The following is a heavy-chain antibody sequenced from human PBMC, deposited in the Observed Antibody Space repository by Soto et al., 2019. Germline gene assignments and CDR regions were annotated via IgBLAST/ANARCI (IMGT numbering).Heavy chain of an antibody. CDR3: AIVFNNHDFWSGYSYYYYGMDV. Sequence: GGSLRLSCAASGFTFSSYWMSWVRQAPGKGLEWVANIKQDGSEKYYVDSVKGRFTISRDNAKNSLYLQMNSLRAEDTAVYYCAIVFNNHDFWSGYSYYYYGMDVCGQGTTVTVSS. J-gene: IGHJ6*02. CDR1: GFTFSSYW. V-gene: IGHV3-7*03. CDR2: IKQDGSEK. D-gene: IGHD3-3*01.